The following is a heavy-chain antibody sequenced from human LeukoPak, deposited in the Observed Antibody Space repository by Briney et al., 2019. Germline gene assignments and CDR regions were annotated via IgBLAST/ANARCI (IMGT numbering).Heavy chain of an antibody. CDR2: IYSTGST. J-gene: IGHJ4*02. Sequence: SETLSLTCTVSGGSISSYYWSWIRQPAGKGLEWIGRIYSTGSTNYNPSLKSRVTMSVDTSKNQFSLRLRSVTAADSAIYYCARVFQFSHFDYWGQGTLATVSS. V-gene: IGHV4-4*07. CDR3: ARVFQFSHFDY. D-gene: IGHD5-24*01. CDR1: GGSISSYY.